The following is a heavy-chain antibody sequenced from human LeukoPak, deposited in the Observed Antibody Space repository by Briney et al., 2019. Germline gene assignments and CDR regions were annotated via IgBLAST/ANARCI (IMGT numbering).Heavy chain of an antibody. CDR2: IIPILGIA. D-gene: IGHD6-25*01. CDR3: ARGAATDEHFDY. Sequence: ASVKVSCKASGYTFTSYALNWVRQAPGQGLEWMGRIIPILGIANYAQKFQGRVTITADKSTSTAYMELSSLRSEDTAVYYCARGAATDEHFDYWGQGTLVTVSS. CDR1: GYTFTSYA. J-gene: IGHJ4*02. V-gene: IGHV1-69*04.